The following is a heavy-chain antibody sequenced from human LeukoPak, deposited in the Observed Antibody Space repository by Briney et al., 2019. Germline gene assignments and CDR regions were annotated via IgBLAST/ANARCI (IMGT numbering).Heavy chain of an antibody. D-gene: IGHD6-19*01. Sequence: GGSLRLSCAASGFTFSSYSMNWVRQAPGKGLEWVSSISSSSTYIYYTDSVKGRFTISRDNAKNSLYLQMNSLRAEDTAVYYCAPRGGSGDYYFYMDVWGKGTTVTVSS. CDR3: APRGGSGDYYFYMDV. CDR2: ISSSSTYI. CDR1: GFTFSSYS. V-gene: IGHV3-21*01. J-gene: IGHJ6*03.